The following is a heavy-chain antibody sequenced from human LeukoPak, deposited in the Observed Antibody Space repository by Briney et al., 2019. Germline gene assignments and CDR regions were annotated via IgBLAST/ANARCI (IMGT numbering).Heavy chain of an antibody. CDR2: IYPGDSDT. Sequence: GASLKISFKGSGYRFTSYWIGWVRQMPGKGMEWMGIIYPGDSDTRYSTSFEGQVTISADKSISNTYLQWRSLKATDTAMYYCAGGRCQGGSCESRAFDIWGQGTMVTVSS. V-gene: IGHV5-51*01. CDR1: GYRFTSYW. J-gene: IGHJ3*02. D-gene: IGHD2-15*01. CDR3: AGGRCQGGSCESRAFDI.